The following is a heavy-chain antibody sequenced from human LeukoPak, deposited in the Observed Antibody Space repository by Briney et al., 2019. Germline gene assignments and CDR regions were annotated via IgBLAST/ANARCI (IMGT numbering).Heavy chain of an antibody. CDR3: ARVAVGVTKSFAY. CDR1: SYSISSGYY. J-gene: IGHJ4*02. D-gene: IGHD1-26*01. Sequence: SETLSLTCAVSSYSISSGYYWGWIRQPPGKGLEWIGSIFQSRVTYYNPSLKSRVTISVDTSKNQFSLKLSSLTAADTAVYYCARVAVGVTKSFAYWGEGTLVTVSS. CDR2: IFQSRVT. V-gene: IGHV4-38-2*01.